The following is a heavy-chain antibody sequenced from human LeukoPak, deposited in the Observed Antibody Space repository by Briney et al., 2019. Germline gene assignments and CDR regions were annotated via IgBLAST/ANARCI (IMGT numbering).Heavy chain of an antibody. Sequence: ASVKVSCKVSGYTLTELSMHWVRQAPGKGLEWMGGFDPEDGETIYAQKFQGRVTMTEDTSTDTAYMELSSLRSEDTAVYYCATATGGYSYGYAPFGYWGQGTLVTVS. V-gene: IGHV1-24*01. J-gene: IGHJ4*02. CDR2: FDPEDGET. D-gene: IGHD5-18*01. CDR1: GYTLTELS. CDR3: ATATGGYSYGYAPFGY.